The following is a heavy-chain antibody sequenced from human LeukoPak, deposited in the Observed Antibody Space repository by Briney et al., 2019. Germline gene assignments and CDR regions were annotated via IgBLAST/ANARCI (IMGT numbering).Heavy chain of an antibody. CDR1: GFTFSSYS. CDR3: ARDRSSLTGVTTYFDY. Sequence: GRSLRLSCAASGFTFSSYSMNWVRQAPGKGLEWVSSISSSSSYIYYADSVKGRFTISRDNAKNSLYLQMNSLRAEDTAVYYCARDRSSLTGVTTYFDYWGQGTLVTVSS. CDR2: ISSSSSYI. V-gene: IGHV3-21*01. J-gene: IGHJ4*02. D-gene: IGHD2-21*02.